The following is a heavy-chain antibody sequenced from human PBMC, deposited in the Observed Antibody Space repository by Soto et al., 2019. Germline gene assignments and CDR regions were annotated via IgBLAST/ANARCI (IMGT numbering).Heavy chain of an antibody. Sequence: SETLSLTCAVYGGSFSGYYWSWIRQPPGKGLEWIGEINHSGSTNYNPSLKSRVTISVDTSKNQFSLKLSSVTAADTAVYYCVRRGDIVVVVAAYFDYWGQGTLVTVSS. CDR2: INHSGST. CDR3: VRRGDIVVVVAAYFDY. D-gene: IGHD2-15*01. J-gene: IGHJ4*02. CDR1: GGSFSGYY. V-gene: IGHV4-34*01.